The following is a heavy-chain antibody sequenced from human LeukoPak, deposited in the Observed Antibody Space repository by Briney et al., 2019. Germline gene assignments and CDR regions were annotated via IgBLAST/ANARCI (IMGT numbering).Heavy chain of an antibody. V-gene: IGHV4-4*07. CDR1: GGSINNYY. Sequence: SETLSLTCTVSGGSINNYYWSWIRQPAGKGLEWIGRIYTRGSTNYNPSLKSRVTMSVDTSKNQFSLKLSSVTAADTAVYYSARGRYCSADICSGGDAFDIWGQGTMVSVSS. CDR2: IYTRGST. CDR3: ARGRYCSADICSGGDAFDI. J-gene: IGHJ3*02. D-gene: IGHD2-15*01.